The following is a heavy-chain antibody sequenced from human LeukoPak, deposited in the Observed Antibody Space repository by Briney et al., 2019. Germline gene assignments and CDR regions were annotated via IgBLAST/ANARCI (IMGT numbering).Heavy chain of an antibody. CDR3: AREVRYSYGSDY. CDR1: GFTFDDYA. J-gene: IGHJ4*02. D-gene: IGHD5-18*01. CDR2: ISWNSGSI. Sequence: GRSLRLTCAASGFTFDDYAMHWVRQAPGKGLEWVSGISWNSGSIGYADSVKGRFTISRDNAKNSLYLQMNSLRAEDTAVYYCAREVRYSYGSDYWGQGTLVTVSS. V-gene: IGHV3-9*01.